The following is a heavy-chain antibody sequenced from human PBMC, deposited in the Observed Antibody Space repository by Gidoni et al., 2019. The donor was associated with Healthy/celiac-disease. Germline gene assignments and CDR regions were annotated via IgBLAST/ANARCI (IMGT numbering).Heavy chain of an antibody. CDR3: AREGYSSGWPFDY. CDR1: GLPFSSYA. CDR2: ISGSGGST. V-gene: IGHV3-23*01. D-gene: IGHD6-19*01. Sequence: EVKLLESGGGLVQLGGSLSLSCAASGLPFSSYAMSWVRQAPGKGLEWVSAISGSGGSTYYADSVKGRFTISRDNSKNTLYLQMNSLRAEDTAVYYCAREGYSSGWPFDYWGQGTLVTVSS. J-gene: IGHJ4*02.